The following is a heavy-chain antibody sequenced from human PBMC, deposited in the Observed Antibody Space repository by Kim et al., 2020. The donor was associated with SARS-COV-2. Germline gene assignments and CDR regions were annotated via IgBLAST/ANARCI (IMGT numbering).Heavy chain of an antibody. V-gene: IGHV1-3*01. D-gene: IGHD3-10*01. Sequence: ASVKVSCKASGYTFTSYAMHWVRQAPGHRLEWMGWINAGNGNTKYSQKFQGRVTITRDTSASTAYMELSSLRSEDTAVYYCAREGFTMVRGVTSGFDYWGQGTLVTVSS. CDR3: AREGFTMVRGVTSGFDY. CDR1: GYTFTSYA. J-gene: IGHJ4*02. CDR2: INAGNGNT.